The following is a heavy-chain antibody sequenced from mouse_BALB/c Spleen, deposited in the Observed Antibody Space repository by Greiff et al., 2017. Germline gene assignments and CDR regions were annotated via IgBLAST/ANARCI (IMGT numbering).Heavy chain of an antibody. V-gene: IGHV5-6*01. J-gene: IGHJ3*01. CDR1: GFTFSSYG. CDR2: ISSGGSYT. Sequence: EVMLVESGGDLVKPGGSLKLSCAASGFTFSSYGMSWVRQTPDKRLEWVATISSGGSYTYYPDSVKGRFTISRDNAKNTLYLQMSSLKSEDTAMYSCASLNWDGFAYWGQGTLVTVSA. D-gene: IGHD4-1*01. CDR3: ASLNWDGFAY.